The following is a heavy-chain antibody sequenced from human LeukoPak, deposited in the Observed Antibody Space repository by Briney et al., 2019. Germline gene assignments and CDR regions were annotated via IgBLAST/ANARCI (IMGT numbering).Heavy chain of an antibody. Sequence: SETLSLTCTVPGDSMRGYYWSWIRQPPGKGLGWIGDIHYSGTTDYNPSLKSRVTISVDTSKNQFSLKLSSVTAADTAVYYCARAGGYSYGPGRYYYMDVWGKGTTVTISS. CDR2: IHYSGTT. V-gene: IGHV4-59*08. CDR1: GDSMRGYY. J-gene: IGHJ6*03. D-gene: IGHD5-18*01. CDR3: ARAGGYSYGPGRYYYMDV.